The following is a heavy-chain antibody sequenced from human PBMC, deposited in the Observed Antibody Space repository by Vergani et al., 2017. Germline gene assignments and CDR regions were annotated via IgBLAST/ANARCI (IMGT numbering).Heavy chain of an antibody. V-gene: IGHV3-15*05. Sequence: EVQLVESGGGLVKPGGSLRLSCAASGFTFSNAWMSWVRQAPGKGLEWVGRIKSKTDGGTTDYAAPVKGRFTISRDNAKNSLYLQMNSLRAEDTALYYCAKDIGDIVVVPAASGGGYFDLWGRGTLVTVSS. CDR1: GFTFSNAW. J-gene: IGHJ2*01. CDR3: AKDIGDIVVVPAASGGGYFDL. CDR2: IKSKTDGGTT. D-gene: IGHD2-2*01.